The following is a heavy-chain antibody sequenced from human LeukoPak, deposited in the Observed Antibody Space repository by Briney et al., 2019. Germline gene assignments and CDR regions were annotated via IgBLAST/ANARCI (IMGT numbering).Heavy chain of an antibody. V-gene: IGHV3-21*01. D-gene: IGHD3-22*01. CDR1: GFTFNSFT. J-gene: IGHJ4*02. CDR2: ISGSSGFI. CDR3: TRTPWYFDSSGYSGVDY. Sequence: GGSLRLSCAASGFTFNSFTMNWVRQAPGKGLEWVSSISGSSGFISYADSVKGRFTISRDNAKNSLYLQMNSLRAEDTAVYYCTRTPWYFDSSGYSGVDYWGQGTLVTVSS.